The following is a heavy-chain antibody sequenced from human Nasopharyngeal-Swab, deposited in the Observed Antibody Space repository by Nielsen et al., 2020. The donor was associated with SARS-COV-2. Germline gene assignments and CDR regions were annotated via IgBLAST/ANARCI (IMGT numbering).Heavy chain of an antibody. CDR2: INHSGST. J-gene: IGHJ4*02. D-gene: IGHD6-13*01. Sequence: WIRQPPGKGLEWIGEINHSGSTNYNPSLKSRVTISVDTSTNQFSLKLSSVTAADTAVYYCARGFPGAAAGTDYWGQGTLVTVSS. CDR3: ARGFPGAAAGTDY. V-gene: IGHV4-34*01.